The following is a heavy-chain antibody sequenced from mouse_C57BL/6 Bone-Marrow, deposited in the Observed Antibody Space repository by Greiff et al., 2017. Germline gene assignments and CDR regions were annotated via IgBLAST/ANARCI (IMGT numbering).Heavy chain of an antibody. D-gene: IGHD2-3*01. Sequence: EVQLQQSGTVLARPGASVKMSCKTSGYTFTSYWMHWVKQRPGQGLEWIGAIYPGNSDTSYNQKFKGKAKLTAVTSASTAYMELSSLTNEESAVYYCTRGGYYPAWFAYWGQGTLVTVSA. CDR1: GYTFTSYW. J-gene: IGHJ3*01. CDR3: TRGGYYPAWFAY. V-gene: IGHV1-5*01. CDR2: IYPGNSDT.